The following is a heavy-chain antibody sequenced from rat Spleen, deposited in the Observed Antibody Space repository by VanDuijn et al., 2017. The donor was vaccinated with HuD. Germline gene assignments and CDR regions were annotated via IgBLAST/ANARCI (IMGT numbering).Heavy chain of an antibody. CDR3: ARWNNYVAY. V-gene: IGHV3-3*01. Sequence: EVQLQESGPGPVKPSQSLSLTCSVTGYSITSSYTWNWIRKFPGNKLEWMGYINSAGNTNYNPPLKSRISITRDTSKNQFFLQVNSVTTQDTATYYCARWNNYVAYWGQGTLVTVSS. D-gene: IGHD1-10*01. CDR2: INSAGNT. J-gene: IGHJ3*01. CDR1: GYSITSSYT.